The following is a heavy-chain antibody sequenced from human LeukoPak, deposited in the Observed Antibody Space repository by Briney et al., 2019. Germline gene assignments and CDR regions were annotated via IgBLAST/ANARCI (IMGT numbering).Heavy chain of an antibody. J-gene: IGHJ4*02. CDR1: GYTFRSYG. CDR3: ARLMVGQAGVGATHLDY. D-gene: IGHD1-26*01. V-gene: IGHV3-30*02. CDR2: IQHYGRAT. Sequence: PRESLMLCFTASGYTFRSYGRHSVPQPPAKGLEWVTFIQHYGRATYYADSVKGRFTSSRDNSKSTVYLEVKSLSPEATAVYYCARLMVGQAGVGATHLDYWGQGTLLSVSS.